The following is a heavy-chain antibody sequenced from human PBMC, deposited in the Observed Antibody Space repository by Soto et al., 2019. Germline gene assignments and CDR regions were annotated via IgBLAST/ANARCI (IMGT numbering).Heavy chain of an antibody. V-gene: IGHV1-8*01. Sequence: ASVKVSCKASGYTFTSYDTNWVRQATGQGLEWMGWMNPNSGNTGYAQKFQGRVTMTRNTSISTAYMELSSLRSEDTAVYYCARGARYCSGGSCSYYFDYWGQGTLVTVSS. CDR1: GYTFTSYD. CDR2: MNPNSGNT. J-gene: IGHJ4*02. CDR3: ARGARYCSGGSCSYYFDY. D-gene: IGHD2-15*01.